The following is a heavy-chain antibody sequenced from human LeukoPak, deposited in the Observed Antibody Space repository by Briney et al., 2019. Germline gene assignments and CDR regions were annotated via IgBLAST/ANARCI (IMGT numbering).Heavy chain of an antibody. CDR2: ISAYNGNT. CDR1: GYTFTSYG. CDR3: ARDPSYGVKGNAFDI. V-gene: IGHV1-18*01. Sequence: ASVKVSCKASGYTFTSYGISWVRQAPGQGLEWMGWISAYNGNTNYAQKLQGRVTMTTDTSTSTAYVELRSLRSDDTAVYYCARDPSYGVKGNAFDIWGQGTMVTVSS. D-gene: IGHD4-17*01. J-gene: IGHJ3*02.